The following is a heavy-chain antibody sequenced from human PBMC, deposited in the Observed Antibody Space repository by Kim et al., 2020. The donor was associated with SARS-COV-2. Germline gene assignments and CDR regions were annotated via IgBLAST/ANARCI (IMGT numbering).Heavy chain of an antibody. D-gene: IGHD6-19*01. CDR3: ARDRQRAGTGVDY. J-gene: IGHJ4*02. Sequence: SALSVQGRITINPDTPKNQFSLQLNSVTPEDTAVYYCARDRQRAGTGVDYWGQGTLVTVSS. V-gene: IGHV6-1*01.